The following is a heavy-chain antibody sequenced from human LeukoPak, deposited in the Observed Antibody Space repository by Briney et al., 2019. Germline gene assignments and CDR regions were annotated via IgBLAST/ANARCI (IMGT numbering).Heavy chain of an antibody. Sequence: GGSLRLSCAASGFTFSSHSMNWVRQAPGKGLEWVSYISSSSSTIYYADSVKGRFTISRDNAKNSLYLQMNSLRAEDTAVYYCARWRTTYYYDSSGYLDYWGQGTLVTVSS. D-gene: IGHD3-22*01. V-gene: IGHV3-48*01. CDR3: ARWRTTYYYDSSGYLDY. CDR1: GFTFSSHS. CDR2: ISSSSSTI. J-gene: IGHJ4*02.